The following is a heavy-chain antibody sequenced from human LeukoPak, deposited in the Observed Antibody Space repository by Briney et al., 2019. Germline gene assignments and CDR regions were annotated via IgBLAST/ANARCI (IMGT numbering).Heavy chain of an antibody. CDR1: GFTFSSYW. CDR2: IKQDGSEK. CDR3: ARVDQSDAFDI. J-gene: IGHJ3*02. V-gene: IGHV3-7*01. D-gene: IGHD2-2*01. Sequence: PGGSLRLSCAASGFTFSSYWMGWDRQAPGKGLEWVANIKQDGSEKYYVDSVKGRFTISRDNAKNSLYLQMNSLRAEDTAVYYCARVDQSDAFDIWGQGTMVTVSS.